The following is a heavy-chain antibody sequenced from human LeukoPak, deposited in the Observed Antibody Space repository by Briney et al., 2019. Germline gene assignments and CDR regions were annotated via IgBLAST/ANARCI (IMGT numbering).Heavy chain of an antibody. CDR3: ARSTAGLDY. V-gene: IGHV3-7*01. Sequence: PGRSLRLSCAASGFTFSKYWMSWVRQAPGKGLEWVGNIKQDGSEQYYVDSMRGRFTISRDNAKNSPYLQMSSLRAEDTAVYYCARSTAGLDYWGQGTLVTVSS. D-gene: IGHD1-1*01. J-gene: IGHJ4*02. CDR2: IKQDGSEQ. CDR1: GFTFSKYW.